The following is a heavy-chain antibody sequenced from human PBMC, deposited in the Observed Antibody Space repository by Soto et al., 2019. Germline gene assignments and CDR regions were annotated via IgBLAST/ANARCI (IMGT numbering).Heavy chain of an antibody. CDR2: VIPLFDAT. J-gene: IGHJ4*02. Sequence: QVQMVQSGAEVRKPGSSVTVSCKASGGTFTTYDISWERQAPGQGLEWMGGVIPLFDATKYAQKFQGRVTITADKSTGTAYMELSSLRSEDTAMYYCARDRSSSWYNGTFYFDSWGQGTLVTVSS. CDR1: GGTFTTYD. V-gene: IGHV1-69*06. D-gene: IGHD6-19*01. CDR3: ARDRSSSWYNGTFYFDS.